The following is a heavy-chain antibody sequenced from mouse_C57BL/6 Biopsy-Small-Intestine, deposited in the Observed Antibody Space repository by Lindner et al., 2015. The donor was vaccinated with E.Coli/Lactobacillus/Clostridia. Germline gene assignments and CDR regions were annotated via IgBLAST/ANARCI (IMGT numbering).Heavy chain of an antibody. Sequence: VQLQESGPELVKPGASVKISCKASGYTFTDYNMDWVGQSHGESLEWIGYINPNNGGTGYNQKFKSKATLTVDKSSSTAYMEVHSLTSEDSAVYYCARDGDWGQGTSVTVSS. D-gene: IGHD1-1*02. CDR2: INPNNGGT. J-gene: IGHJ4*01. CDR1: GYTFTDYN. V-gene: IGHV1-18*01. CDR3: ARDGD.